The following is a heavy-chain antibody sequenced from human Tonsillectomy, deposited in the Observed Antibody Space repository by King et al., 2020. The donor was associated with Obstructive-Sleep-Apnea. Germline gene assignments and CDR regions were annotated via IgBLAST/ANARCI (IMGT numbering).Heavy chain of an antibody. J-gene: IGHJ4*02. CDR3: ARDMVPSYYYDSSGYFDY. CDR1: GFTFSSYY. Sequence: VQLVESGGGLVQPGGSLRLSCAASGFTFSSYYMSWVRQAPGKGLEWVANIKQDGTEKYYVDSVKGRFTISRDNAKNSVYLQMNSLRAEDTAVYYCARDMVPSYYYDSSGYFDYWGQGTLVTVSS. V-gene: IGHV3-7*01. D-gene: IGHD3-22*01. CDR2: IKQDGTEK.